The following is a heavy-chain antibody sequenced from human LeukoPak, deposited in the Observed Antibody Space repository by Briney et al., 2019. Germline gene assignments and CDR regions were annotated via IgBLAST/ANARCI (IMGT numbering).Heavy chain of an antibody. V-gene: IGHV3-74*01. D-gene: IGHD3-3*01. J-gene: IGHJ3*02. Sequence: PGGSLRLSCAGSGFTFSSYWMHWVRQAPGKGLVWVSRVNSDGSSTSYADSVEGRFTISRDNAKNTLYLQMNSLRAEDTAVYYCARGRGYYSLDAFDIWGQGTMVTVSS. CDR2: VNSDGSST. CDR1: GFTFSSYW. CDR3: ARGRGYYSLDAFDI.